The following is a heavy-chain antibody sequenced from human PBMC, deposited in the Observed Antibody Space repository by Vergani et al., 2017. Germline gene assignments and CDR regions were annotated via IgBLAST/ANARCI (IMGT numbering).Heavy chain of an antibody. CDR1: GGSFSGYY. CDR3: ARAVDCSSTSCYFDY. CDR2: INHSGST. D-gene: IGHD2-2*01. V-gene: IGHV4-34*01. J-gene: IGHJ4*02. Sequence: QVQLQQWGAGLLKPSETLSLTCAVYGGSFSGYYWSWIRQPPGKGLEWIGEINHSGSTNYNPSLKSRVTISVDRSKNQFSLKLSSVTAADTAVYYCARAVDCSSTSCYFDYWGQGTLVTVSS.